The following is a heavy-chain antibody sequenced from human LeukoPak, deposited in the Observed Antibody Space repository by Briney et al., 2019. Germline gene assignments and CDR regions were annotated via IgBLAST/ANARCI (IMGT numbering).Heavy chain of an antibody. Sequence: ASVKVSCKASGYTFTSYGISWVRQAPGQGLEWTGWISAYNGNTNYAQKLQGRVTMTTDTSTSTAYMELSSLRSEDTAVYYCASNVVVVAATEAFDIWGQGTMVTVSS. J-gene: IGHJ3*02. D-gene: IGHD2-15*01. V-gene: IGHV1-18*01. CDR2: ISAYNGNT. CDR3: ASNVVVVAATEAFDI. CDR1: GYTFTSYG.